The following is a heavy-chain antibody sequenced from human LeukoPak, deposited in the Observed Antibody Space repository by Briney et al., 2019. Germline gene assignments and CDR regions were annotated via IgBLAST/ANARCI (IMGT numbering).Heavy chain of an antibody. D-gene: IGHD3-22*01. CDR3: ARDLPEGVVVISHNYGMDV. J-gene: IGHJ6*02. CDR2: ISSSSSYI. V-gene: IGHV3-21*01. CDR1: GFTFSSYS. Sequence: GGSLRLSCAASGFTFSSYSMNWVRQAPGKGLEWVSSISSSSSYIYYADSVKGRFTISRDNAKNSLYLQMNCLRAEDTAVYYCARDLPEGVVVISHNYGMDVWGQGTTVTVSS.